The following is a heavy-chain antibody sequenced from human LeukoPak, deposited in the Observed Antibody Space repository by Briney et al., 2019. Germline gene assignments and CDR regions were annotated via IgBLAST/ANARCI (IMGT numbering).Heavy chain of an antibody. CDR1: GFTFSSYG. J-gene: IGHJ3*02. CDR2: IWYDGSNK. CDR3: ARVWPYGDYVQDAFDI. V-gene: IGHV3-33*01. Sequence: PGGSLRLSCAASGFTFSSYGMHWVRKAPGKGLEWVAVIWYDGSNKYYADSVKGRFTISRDNSKNTLYLQMNSLRAEDTAVYYCARVWPYGDYVQDAFDIWGQGTMVTVSS. D-gene: IGHD4-17*01.